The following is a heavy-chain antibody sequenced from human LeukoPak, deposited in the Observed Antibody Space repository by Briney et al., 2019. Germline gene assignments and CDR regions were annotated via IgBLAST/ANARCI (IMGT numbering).Heavy chain of an antibody. CDR1: GFTFNNYW. CDR3: LAGYYYYMDV. V-gene: IGHV3-74*01. D-gene: IGHD6-13*01. J-gene: IGHJ6*03. CDR2: TNTHGTSA. Sequence: GGSLRLSCAASGFTFNNYWMHWVRQAPGKGLVWIARTNTHGTSANYADSVKGRFIISRDDANNTLYLQMNGLRDEDTGVYYALAGYYYYMDVWGKGTTVTVSS.